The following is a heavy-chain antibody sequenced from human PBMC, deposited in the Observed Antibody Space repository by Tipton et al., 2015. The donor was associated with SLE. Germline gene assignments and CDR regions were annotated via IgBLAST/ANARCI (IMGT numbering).Heavy chain of an antibody. CDR1: GGSISSYY. CDR2: IYYSGNT. Sequence: LRLSCTVSGGSISSYYWTWIRQHPGKGLEWIGYIYYSGNTYYNPSLKSRITISVDTSTNQFSLKLNSVTAADTAVYYCARLVSWPYYFDYWGQGTLVTVSS. J-gene: IGHJ4*02. V-gene: IGHV4-31*02. D-gene: IGHD6-13*01. CDR3: ARLVSWPYYFDY.